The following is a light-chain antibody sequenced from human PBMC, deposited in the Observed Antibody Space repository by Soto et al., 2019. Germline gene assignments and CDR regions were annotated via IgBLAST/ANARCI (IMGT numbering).Light chain of an antibody. CDR3: QSYDSSLNSAAV. J-gene: IGLJ1*01. Sequence: QSALPQSPSVSGTPGQRVTIACTGSSSNIGAGYDVYWYQQLPGTAPKLLIYGNNNRPSGVPDRFSVSESGTSASLAITGLQADDEADYYCQSYDSSLNSAAVFGIGPKVTV. V-gene: IGLV1-40*01. CDR2: GNN. CDR1: SSNIGAGYD.